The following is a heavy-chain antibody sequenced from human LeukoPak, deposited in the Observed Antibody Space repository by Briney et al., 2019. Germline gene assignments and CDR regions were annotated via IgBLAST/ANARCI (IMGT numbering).Heavy chain of an antibody. D-gene: IGHD6-19*01. CDR2: INGGGGNT. V-gene: IGHV3-23*01. Sequence: GGSLRLSCAASGFTFRSYAISWVRQAPGKGLEWVSSINGGGGNTNYADSVKGRFTISRDTSRNVVSLQMNSLRVDDMAVYYCARGREWLLDAFDLWGQGTTVTVSS. CDR1: GFTFRSYA. J-gene: IGHJ3*01. CDR3: ARGREWLLDAFDL.